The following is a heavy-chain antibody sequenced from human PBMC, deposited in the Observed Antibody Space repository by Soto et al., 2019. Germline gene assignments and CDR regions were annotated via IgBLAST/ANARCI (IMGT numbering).Heavy chain of an antibody. V-gene: IGHV3-23*01. CDR1: GFNFKTYA. D-gene: IGHD6-19*01. CDR3: AKERREVVSGTGDS. CDR2: ISRSGSRT. Sequence: PGGSLRLSCAASGFNFKTYAMSWVRQAPGRGLEWVSAISRSGSRTYYADSVKGRFTISRDNSKNALFLEMNSLRAEDTALYYCAKERREVVSGTGDSWGRGTLVTVSS. J-gene: IGHJ4*02.